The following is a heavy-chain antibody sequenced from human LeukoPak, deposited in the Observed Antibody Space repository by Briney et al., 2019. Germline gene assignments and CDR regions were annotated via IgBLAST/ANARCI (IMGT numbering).Heavy chain of an antibody. CDR1: GFTFSIYA. V-gene: IGHV3-23*01. CDR3: AKRYYDFTIDY. D-gene: IGHD3-3*01. CDR2: ISANGGET. Sequence: PGGSLRLSCAASGFTFSIYAMNWVRQAPGKGLEWVSSISANGGETHYADSVKGRFTISRDNSKNTLYLQINNPRVEDTAVYYCAKRYYDFTIDYWGQGTLVTVSS. J-gene: IGHJ4*02.